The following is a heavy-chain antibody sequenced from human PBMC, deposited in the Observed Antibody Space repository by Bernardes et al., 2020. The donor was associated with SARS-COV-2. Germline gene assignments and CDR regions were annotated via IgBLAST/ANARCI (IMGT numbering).Heavy chain of an antibody. CDR1: GYTFNSYG. Sequence: ASVKVSCKASGYTFNSYGITWVRQAPGQGLEWMGWISAYSGDTNYAQNLHGRVTMTTDTSTSTAYMELRSLRSDDTAVYYCARDTRDRSFGVVILYYYHYGMDVWGQGTTVTVSS. D-gene: IGHD3-3*01. J-gene: IGHJ6*02. V-gene: IGHV1-18*01. CDR2: ISAYSGDT. CDR3: ARDTRDRSFGVVILYYYHYGMDV.